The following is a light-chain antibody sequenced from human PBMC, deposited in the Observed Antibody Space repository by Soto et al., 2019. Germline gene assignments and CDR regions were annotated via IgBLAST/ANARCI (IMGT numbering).Light chain of an antibody. CDR2: EVS. Sequence: QSALTQPASVSGSPGQSITISFTGTSSDVGGYKYVSWYQQHPGKAPKLVIYEVSNRPSGVSNRFSGSKSGNTASLTISGLQAEDETDYYCNSFTSSSTYVFGTGTKVTVL. CDR3: NSFTSSSTYV. V-gene: IGLV2-14*01. CDR1: SSDVGGYKY. J-gene: IGLJ1*01.